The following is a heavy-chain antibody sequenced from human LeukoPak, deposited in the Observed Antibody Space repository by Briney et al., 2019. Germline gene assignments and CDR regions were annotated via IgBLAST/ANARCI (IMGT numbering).Heavy chain of an antibody. CDR3: AKGGLGNDYIDY. J-gene: IGHJ4*02. Sequence: PGGSLRLSCAASGFTFSRQPMRGVPEAPGGGGECVSDICGSGGGTYYADSARGRFTISRDNSKNTMYLQMNGLRAEDTAVYYCAKGGLGNDYIDYWGQGTLVTVSS. CDR2: ICGSGGGT. V-gene: IGHV3-23*01. CDR1: GFTFSRQP. D-gene: IGHD3-16*01.